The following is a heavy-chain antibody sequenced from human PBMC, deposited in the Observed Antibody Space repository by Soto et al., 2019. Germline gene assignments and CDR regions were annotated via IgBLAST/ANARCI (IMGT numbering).Heavy chain of an antibody. CDR1: GFTFSSYW. V-gene: IGHV3-74*01. CDR3: ASFSLRYFDWYYFDY. D-gene: IGHD3-9*01. J-gene: IGHJ4*02. CDR2: INSDGSST. Sequence: GGSQRLSCAASGFTFSSYWMHWVRQAPGKGLVWVSRINSDGSSTSYADSVKGRFTISRDNAKNTLYLQMNSLRAEDTAVYYCASFSLRYFDWYYFDYWGQGTLVTVSS.